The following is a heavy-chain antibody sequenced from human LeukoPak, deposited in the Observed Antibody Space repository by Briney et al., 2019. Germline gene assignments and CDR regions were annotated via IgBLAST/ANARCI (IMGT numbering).Heavy chain of an antibody. CDR3: ARATYYYDSSGPARLDY. CDR1: GCTFTSYG. CDR2: ISAYNGNT. Sequence: ASVKVSCKASGCTFTSYGISWVRQAPGQGLEWKGWISAYNGNTNYAQKLQGRVTMTTDTSTSTAYMELRSLRSDDTAVYYCARATYYYDSSGPARLDYWGQGTLVTVSS. D-gene: IGHD3-22*01. J-gene: IGHJ4*02. V-gene: IGHV1-18*01.